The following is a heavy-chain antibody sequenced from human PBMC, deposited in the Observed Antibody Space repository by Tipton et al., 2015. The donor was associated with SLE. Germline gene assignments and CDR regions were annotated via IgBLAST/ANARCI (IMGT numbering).Heavy chain of an antibody. Sequence: TLSLTCAVYGGSFSGYYWSWIRQPPGKGLEWIGDINHSGSTNYNPSLKSRVTISVDTSKNQFSLKLSSVTAADTAVYYCARDLFVEFYRSWSDYAYYFDYWGQGVLVTVSS. J-gene: IGHJ4*02. V-gene: IGHV4-34*01. CDR1: GGSFSGYY. D-gene: IGHD3-3*01. CDR2: INHSGST. CDR3: ARDLFVEFYRSWSDYAYYFDY.